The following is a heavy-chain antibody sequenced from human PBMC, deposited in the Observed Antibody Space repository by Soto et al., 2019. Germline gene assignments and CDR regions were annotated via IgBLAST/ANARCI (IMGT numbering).Heavy chain of an antibody. CDR2: IIPIVATA. V-gene: IGHV1-69*13. J-gene: IGHJ4*02. CDR3: ARPSYTNRDGYELDN. Sequence: GASVKVSCKASGGTFSSYAISRVIQPPGQCLKWMWGIIPIVATANYAQKLQRRVTITADESTSTAKMELSSLRSEDTGVYYCARPSYTNRDGYELDNWVQGTLVTVSS. D-gene: IGHD5-12*01. CDR1: GGTFSSYA.